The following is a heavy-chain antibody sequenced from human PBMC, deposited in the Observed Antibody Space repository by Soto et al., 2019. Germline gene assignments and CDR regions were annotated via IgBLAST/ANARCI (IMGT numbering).Heavy chain of an antibody. CDR3: AKEGTRGLYYFYY. D-gene: IGHD5-12*01. Sequence: EVQLLESGGGLLQHGGSMRLSCAASGFTFSTYAMNWVRQAQGKGLEWVSTISGSGGSPYYADSVKGRFTIYRDNSKNTIYMQMNRLRAWDSAIYYCAKEGTRGLYYFYYWGQGTLVTVSS. CDR1: GFTFSTYA. CDR2: ISGSGGSP. V-gene: IGHV3-23*01. J-gene: IGHJ4*02.